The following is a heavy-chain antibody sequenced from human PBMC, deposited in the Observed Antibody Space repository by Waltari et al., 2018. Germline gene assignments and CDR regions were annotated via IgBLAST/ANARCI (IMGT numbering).Heavy chain of an antibody. Sequence: EVQLVESGGGLVQPGGSLRLSCAASGFTFDSYWMHWVRQPPGKGLVWVSRVNNDGSGTIYADSVKGRFTISRDNGKNTLYLQMNSLRAEDTGVYYCARVAPNWSVDLWGRGTLVTVSS. J-gene: IGHJ2*01. CDR2: VNNDGSGT. CDR3: ARVAPNWSVDL. V-gene: IGHV3-74*01. CDR1: GFTFDSYW.